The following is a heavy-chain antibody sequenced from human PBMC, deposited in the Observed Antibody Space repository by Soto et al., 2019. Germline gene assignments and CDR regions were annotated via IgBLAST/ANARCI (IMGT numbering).Heavy chain of an antibody. D-gene: IGHD1-1*01. CDR2: INGGTGQT. CDR3: ARGKGMEENYYYYGLDI. V-gene: IGHV1-3*01. J-gene: IGHJ6*02. CDR1: GYTFSTHA. Sequence: ASVKVSCKASGYTFSTHAMHWVRQAPGQSLEWMGWINGGTGQTKHSHRFQDRVTITRDTSASTAYMELSNLRSEDTAVYYCARGKGMEENYYYYGLDIWGQGTTVTVSS.